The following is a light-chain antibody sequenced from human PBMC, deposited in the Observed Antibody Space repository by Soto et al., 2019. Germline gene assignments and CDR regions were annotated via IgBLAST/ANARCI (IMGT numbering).Light chain of an antibody. CDR2: END. CDR1: SSNIEKNY. Sequence: QSVLTQPPSVSAAPGQKVTISCSGSSSNIEKNYVSWYQQFPGTAPKLLIYENDRRPSEIPDRFSASKSGTSATLGITGLQTGDEADYYCGTWDSSLSAGVFGGGTKLTVL. V-gene: IGLV1-51*02. J-gene: IGLJ3*02. CDR3: GTWDSSLSAGV.